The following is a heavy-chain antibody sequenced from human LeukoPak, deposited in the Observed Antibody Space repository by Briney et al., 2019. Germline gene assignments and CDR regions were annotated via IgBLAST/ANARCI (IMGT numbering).Heavy chain of an antibody. Sequence: GGSLRLSCAASGFTFSDYYMSWIRQAPGKGLEWVSYISSRSGSSIYYADSVKGRFTVSRDNAKNSLYLQMNSLRAEDTAVYYCARVGYSGSPGDHWGQGTLVTVSS. CDR2: ISSRSGSSI. J-gene: IGHJ4*02. CDR1: GFTFSDYY. CDR3: ARVGYSGSPGDH. V-gene: IGHV3-11*04. D-gene: IGHD1-26*01.